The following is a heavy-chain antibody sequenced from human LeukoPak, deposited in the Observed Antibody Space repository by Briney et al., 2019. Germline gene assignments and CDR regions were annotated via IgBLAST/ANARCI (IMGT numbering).Heavy chain of an antibody. CDR2: ISYDGSNK. CDR3: ARDGRAPLWFGELYFDY. Sequence: GGSLRLSCAASGFTFSSYAMHWVRQAPGKGLEWVAVISYDGSNKYYADSVKGRFTISRNNSKNTLYLQMNSLRAEDTAVYYCARDGRAPLWFGELYFDYWGQGTLVTVSS. CDR1: GFTFSSYA. V-gene: IGHV3-30*04. J-gene: IGHJ4*02. D-gene: IGHD3-10*01.